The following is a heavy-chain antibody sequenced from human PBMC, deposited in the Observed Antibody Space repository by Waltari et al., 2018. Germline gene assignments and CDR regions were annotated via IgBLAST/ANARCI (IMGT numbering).Heavy chain of an antibody. J-gene: IGHJ3*02. CDR2: IYYSGST. Sequence: QVQLQESGPGLVKPSETLSLTCTVSGGSISSYYWSWIRQPPGKGLEWIGYIYYSGSTNYNPSLKSRVTITRDMSTSTAYMELSSLRSEDTVVYYCAADLATDAFDIWGQGTMVTVSS. CDR3: AADLATDAFDI. V-gene: IGHV4-59*12. CDR1: GGSISSYY.